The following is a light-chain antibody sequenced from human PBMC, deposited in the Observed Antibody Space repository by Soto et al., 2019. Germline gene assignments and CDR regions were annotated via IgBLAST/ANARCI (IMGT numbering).Light chain of an antibody. CDR3: QKYDSAPWA. J-gene: IGKJ1*01. CDR2: DGS. V-gene: IGKV1-27*01. CDR1: QGIDNF. Sequence: DIQMTQSPSSLSASVGDRVTIACRASQGIDNFLAWYHQKPGKVPSLLIYDGSSLEPGVSSRFTGSRSGTEFTLTISSLQPEDVGTYFCQKYDSAPWAFGQGTKVDIK.